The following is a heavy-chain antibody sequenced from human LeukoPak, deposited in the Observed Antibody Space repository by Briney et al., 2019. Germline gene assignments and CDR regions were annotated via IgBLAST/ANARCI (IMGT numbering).Heavy chain of an antibody. J-gene: IGHJ5*02. Sequence: SETLSLTCSVSGYSISSGYYWGWIRQPPGKGLEWIGSIYHSGSIYCNSSLKSRVTISVDTSKNQFSLKLSSVTAADTAVYYCATDGMVRGPDAWFDPWGQGTLVTVSS. D-gene: IGHD3-10*01. CDR3: ATDGMVRGPDAWFDP. CDR1: GYSISSGYY. CDR2: IYHSGSI. V-gene: IGHV4-38-2*02.